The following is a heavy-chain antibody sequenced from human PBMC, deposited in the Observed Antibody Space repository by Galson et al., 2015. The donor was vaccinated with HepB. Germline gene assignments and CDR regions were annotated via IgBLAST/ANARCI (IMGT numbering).Heavy chain of an antibody. Sequence: SLRLSCAASGFTFSSYGMHWVRQAPGKGLEWVAVIWYDGSNKYYADSVKGRFTISRDNARNTLYLQMNSLRAEDTAVYYCARTYYPDGSEIDYWGQGTLVTVSS. V-gene: IGHV3-33*01. D-gene: IGHD3-22*01. J-gene: IGHJ4*02. CDR2: IWYDGSNK. CDR3: ARTYYPDGSEIDY. CDR1: GFTFSSYG.